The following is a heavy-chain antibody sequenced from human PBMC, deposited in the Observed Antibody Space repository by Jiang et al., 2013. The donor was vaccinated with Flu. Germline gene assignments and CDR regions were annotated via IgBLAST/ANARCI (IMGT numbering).Heavy chain of an antibody. Sequence: GPGLVKPSETLSLTCTVSGGSISSSNYYWGWIRQPPGKGLEWIGSIYYRGSTYYNSSLKSRVSISVDTSKNQLSLRLSSVTAADTAVYYCARPGSSGTYYPYWGQGTLVTVSS. CDR3: ARPGSSGTYYPY. V-gene: IGHV4-39*01. J-gene: IGHJ4*02. CDR2: IYYRGST. D-gene: IGHD1-26*01. CDR1: GGSISSSNYY.